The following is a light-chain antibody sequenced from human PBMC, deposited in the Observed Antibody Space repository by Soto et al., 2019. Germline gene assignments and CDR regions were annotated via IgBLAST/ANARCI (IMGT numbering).Light chain of an antibody. CDR2: SDN. Sequence: QSVLTQPPSASGTPGQRVTIYCSGSSSNIGGNIVLWCQQVPGTAPKFLIYSDNERPSGVPDRFSASKSGTSASLAISGLQSEDEADYYCASWDDTLQGRVFGGGTKLTVL. V-gene: IGLV1-44*01. CDR1: SSNIGGNI. J-gene: IGLJ3*02. CDR3: ASWDDTLQGRV.